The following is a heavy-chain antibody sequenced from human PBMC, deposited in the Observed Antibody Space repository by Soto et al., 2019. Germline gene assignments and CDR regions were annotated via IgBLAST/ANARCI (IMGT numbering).Heavy chain of an antibody. D-gene: IGHD5-12*01. CDR1: GGSISSGDYY. CDR2: IYWDDDK. Sequence: TLSLTCTVSGGSISSGDYYWSWIRQPPGKALEWPALIYWDDDKRYGPSLKSRLTITKDTSKNQVVLTMTNMDPVDTATYYCAHSLVAPNYYYGMDVWGQGTTVTV. CDR3: AHSLVAPNYYYGMDV. V-gene: IGHV2-5*05. J-gene: IGHJ6*02.